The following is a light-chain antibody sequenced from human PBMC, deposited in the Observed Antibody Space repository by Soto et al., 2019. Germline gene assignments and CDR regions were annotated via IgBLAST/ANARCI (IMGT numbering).Light chain of an antibody. J-gene: IGKJ1*01. CDR2: GAS. V-gene: IGKV3-20*01. CDR1: QSVSSSY. Sequence: EIVLTQSPGTLSLSPGERATLSCRASQSVSSSYLAWYQLKPGQAPRFLIYGASTRATGIPDRFSGSGSGTDFTLTISRLEPEDFAVYYCQQYGTSPTTFGQGTKVEIK. CDR3: QQYGTSPTT.